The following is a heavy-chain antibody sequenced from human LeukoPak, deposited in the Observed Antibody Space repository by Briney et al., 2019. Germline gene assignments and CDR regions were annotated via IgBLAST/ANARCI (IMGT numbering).Heavy chain of an antibody. CDR2: IIPIFGTA. J-gene: IGHJ3*02. CDR1: GGTFSSYA. Sequence: SVKVSCKASGGTFSSYAISWVRQAPGQGLEWMGGIIPIFGTANYAQKFQGRVTITADESTSTAYMELSSLRSEDTAVYYCARLGPYSYGYGDDAFDIWGRGTMVTVSS. D-gene: IGHD5-18*01. CDR3: ARLGPYSYGYGDDAFDI. V-gene: IGHV1-69*13.